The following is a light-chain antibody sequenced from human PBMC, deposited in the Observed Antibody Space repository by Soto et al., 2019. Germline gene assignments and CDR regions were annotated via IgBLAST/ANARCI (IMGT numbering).Light chain of an antibody. CDR1: SSNIGAHYH. Sequence: QSVLTQPPSVSGAPGQRVTISCTGSSSNIGAHYHVHWYQKLPETAPKLLIYGNSNRPSGVPDRFSGSKSGTSASLAITGLQAEDAADYYCQSYDSSLSGSVFGGGTKVTVL. CDR2: GNS. J-gene: IGLJ3*02. V-gene: IGLV1-40*01. CDR3: QSYDSSLSGSV.